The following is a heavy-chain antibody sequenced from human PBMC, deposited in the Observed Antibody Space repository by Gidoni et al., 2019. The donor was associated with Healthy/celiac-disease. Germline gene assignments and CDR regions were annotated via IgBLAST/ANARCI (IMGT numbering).Heavy chain of an antibody. CDR3: AREEEWLGGIHN. CDR2: IKQDGSEE. Sequence: EVQLVESGGGLVQPGGSLRLSCAASGFTFSSYWMSWVRQAPGKGLEWVDNIKQDGSEEYYVDSVKGRFTNSRDNGKNSLYLQMNSLRAEDTAVDYWAREEEWLGGIHNWGQGTLVTVSS. V-gene: IGHV3-7*01. CDR1: GFTFSSYW. D-gene: IGHD6-19*01. J-gene: IGHJ4*02.